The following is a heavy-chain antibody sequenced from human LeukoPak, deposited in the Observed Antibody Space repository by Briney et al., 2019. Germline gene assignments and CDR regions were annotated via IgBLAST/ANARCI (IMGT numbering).Heavy chain of an antibody. CDR3: ARVKKYYDILTGYYVIDY. J-gene: IGHJ4*02. D-gene: IGHD3-9*01. Sequence: ASVKVSCKASGYTFTGYYIHWVRQAPGQGLEWMGWINPNSGGTNYAQKFQGRVTMTRDTSISTAYMEPSRLRSDDTAVYYCARVKKYYDILTGYYVIDYWGQGTLVTVSS. CDR1: GYTFTGYY. CDR2: INPNSGGT. V-gene: IGHV1-2*02.